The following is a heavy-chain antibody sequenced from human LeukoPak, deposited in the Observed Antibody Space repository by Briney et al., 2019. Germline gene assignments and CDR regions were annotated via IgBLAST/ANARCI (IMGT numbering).Heavy chain of an antibody. CDR1: GYSISSGYY. Sequence: PSETLSLTCTVSGYSISSGYYWGWIRQPPGKGLEWIGTIYHSGSTSYNPSLKSRVTISVHTSKNQFSLKLSSVTAADTAVYYCALFEVVVGSTQDFWGQGTLVTVSS. V-gene: IGHV4-38-2*02. CDR3: ALFEVVVGSTQDF. CDR2: IYHSGST. D-gene: IGHD2-15*01. J-gene: IGHJ4*02.